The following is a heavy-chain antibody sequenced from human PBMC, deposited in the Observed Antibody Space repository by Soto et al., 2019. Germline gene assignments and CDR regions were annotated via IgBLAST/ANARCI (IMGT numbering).Heavy chain of an antibody. Sequence: VQLTQSEAQLKQPGSSMKVSCQTSGYNFELYSLNWVRQVPGLRPEWLGGVLPLYNKAIYPPQFQGRVTINADSSTKTVSLKMTSLRSDDSDIYFCARDQGGSLLSTWFDIWGPGTPVTVS. CDR3: ARDQGGSLLSTWFDI. J-gene: IGHJ5*02. CDR2: VLPLYNKA. V-gene: IGHV1-69*14. D-gene: IGHD1-26*01. CDR1: GYNFELYS.